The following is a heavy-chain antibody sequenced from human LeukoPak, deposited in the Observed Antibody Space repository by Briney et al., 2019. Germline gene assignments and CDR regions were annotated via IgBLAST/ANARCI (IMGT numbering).Heavy chain of an antibody. Sequence: SETLSLTCTASGGSISSYYRSWIRQPAGKGLEWIGRIYTSGSTNYNPSLKSRVTMSVDTSKNQFSLKLSSVTAADTAVYYCAREGYCSSTSCSFDYWGQGTLVTVSS. V-gene: IGHV4-4*07. D-gene: IGHD2-2*01. CDR1: GGSISSYY. CDR3: AREGYCSSTSCSFDY. J-gene: IGHJ4*02. CDR2: IYTSGST.